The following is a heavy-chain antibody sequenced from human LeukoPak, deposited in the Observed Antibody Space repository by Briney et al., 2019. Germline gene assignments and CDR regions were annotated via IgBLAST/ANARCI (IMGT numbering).Heavy chain of an antibody. CDR1: GFTFSAFW. V-gene: IGHV3-74*01. Sequence: GGSLRLSCAASGFTFSAFWMHWVRQAPGKGLVWVSRINSDGSSTTYADSVKGRFTVSRDDSKNTLYLQMNSLRAEDTAVYYCAKDGGLWVSAHWGDSWGRGTLVTVSS. CDR2: INSDGSST. D-gene: IGHD7-27*01. J-gene: IGHJ4*02. CDR3: AKDGGLWVSAHWGDS.